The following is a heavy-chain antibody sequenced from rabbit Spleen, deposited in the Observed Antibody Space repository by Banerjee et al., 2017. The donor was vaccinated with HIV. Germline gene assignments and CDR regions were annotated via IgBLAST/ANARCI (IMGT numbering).Heavy chain of an antibody. J-gene: IGHJ4*01. CDR3: ARNSYGDYGHGSLDL. D-gene: IGHD2-1*01. CDR2: VYAGTSGST. CDR1: KFSFNSGYD. V-gene: IGHV1S40*01. Sequence: EESGGGLVKPGASLTLTCKASKFSFNSGYDMCWVRQAPGKGLEWIACVYAGTSGSTYSATWAKGRFTVSKTSSTTVTLQMTSLTAADTATYFCARNSYGDYGHGSLDLWGQGTLVTVS.